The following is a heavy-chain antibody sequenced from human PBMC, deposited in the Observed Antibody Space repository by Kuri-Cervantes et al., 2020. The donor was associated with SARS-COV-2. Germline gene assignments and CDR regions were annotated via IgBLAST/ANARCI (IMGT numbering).Heavy chain of an antibody. D-gene: IGHD3-10*01. Sequence: GGSLRLSCAASGFTFSSYAMHWVRQAPGKGLEWVAVIPYDGSNKYYADSVKGRFTISRDNSKNTLYLQMNSLRAEDTAVYYCARINGSGKTGGMDVWGQGTTVTVSS. J-gene: IGHJ6*02. CDR2: IPYDGSNK. V-gene: IGHV3-30-3*01. CDR1: GFTFSSYA. CDR3: ARINGSGKTGGMDV.